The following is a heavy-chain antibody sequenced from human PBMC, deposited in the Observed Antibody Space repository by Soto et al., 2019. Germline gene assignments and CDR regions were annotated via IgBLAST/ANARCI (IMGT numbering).Heavy chain of an antibody. J-gene: IGHJ6*02. CDR3: ARQGYCSSTSSRCYYYYYGMDV. Sequence: GEFLTSSCRCSGCSFTRYWIGWVRQMPGKGLEWMGIIYPGDSDTRYSPSFQGQVTISADKSISTAYLQWSSLKASDTAMYYCARQGYCSSTSSRCYYYYYGMDVWGQGTTVTVSS. D-gene: IGHD2-2*01. V-gene: IGHV5-51*01. CDR2: IYPGDSDT. CDR1: GCSFTRYW.